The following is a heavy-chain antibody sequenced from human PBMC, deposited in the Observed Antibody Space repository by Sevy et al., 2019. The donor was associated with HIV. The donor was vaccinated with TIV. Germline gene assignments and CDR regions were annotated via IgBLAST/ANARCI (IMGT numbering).Heavy chain of an antibody. V-gene: IGHV3-33*03. CDR3: AKEDDAFDV. CDR1: GFTLSKYA. J-gene: IGHJ3*01. Sequence: GGSLRLSCAGSGFTLSKYAMHWVRQAPGKGLECVTGLWSHGRREYYADFAKGRFTISRDNSKNTVYLHMDSLRTDDTAVYYCAKEDDAFDVWGQGTMVTVSS. CDR2: LWSHGRRE.